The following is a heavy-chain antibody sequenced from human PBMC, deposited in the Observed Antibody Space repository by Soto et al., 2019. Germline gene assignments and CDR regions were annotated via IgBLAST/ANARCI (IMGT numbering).Heavy chain of an antibody. V-gene: IGHV1-69*01. D-gene: IGHD6-13*01. J-gene: IGHJ6*02. Sequence: QVLLVQSGAEVKKPGSSVKVPCKASGDSFSTYTISWVRQAPGQGLEWMGGIIPIFHRPHYAQRFQGRVTISADQSTSTAYMELSSLRSEDTAVYYCARVMGVAADGTVGILQYALDVWGQGTTVTVSS. CDR2: IIPIFHRP. CDR3: ARVMGVAADGTVGILQYALDV. CDR1: GDSFSTYT.